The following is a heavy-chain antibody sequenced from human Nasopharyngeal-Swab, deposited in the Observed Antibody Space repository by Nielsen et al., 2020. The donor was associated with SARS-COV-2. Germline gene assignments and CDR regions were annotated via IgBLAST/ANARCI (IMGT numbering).Heavy chain of an antibody. Sequence: SETLSLTCTVSGGSISSSSYYWGWIRQPPGKGLEWIGSIYYSGSTYYNPSLKSRVTISVDTPKNQFSLKLSSVTAADTAVYYCARLGFSGSYDYWGQGTLVTVSS. CDR2: IYYSGST. CDR3: ARLGFSGSYDY. J-gene: IGHJ4*02. V-gene: IGHV4-39*01. D-gene: IGHD1-26*01. CDR1: GGSISSSSYY.